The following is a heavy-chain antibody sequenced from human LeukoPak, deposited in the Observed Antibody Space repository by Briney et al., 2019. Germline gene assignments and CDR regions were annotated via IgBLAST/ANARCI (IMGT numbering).Heavy chain of an antibody. CDR3: VRDRYTFGSCWFDS. V-gene: IGHV3-33*01. Sequence: GRSLRLSCAASEFSFSGYAMNWVRQALGKGLEWVAVIWCDGSNKYYADSVKGRFTISRDNSKKMLYLHMNRLRVEDTAVYYCVRDRYTFGSCWFDSWGQGTQVTVSS. CDR2: IWCDGSNK. J-gene: IGHJ5*01. CDR1: EFSFSGYA. D-gene: IGHD2-2*02.